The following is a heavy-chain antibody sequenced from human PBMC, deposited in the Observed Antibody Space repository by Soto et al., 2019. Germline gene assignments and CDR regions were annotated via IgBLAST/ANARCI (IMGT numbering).Heavy chain of an antibody. Sequence: QVQLVESGGGVVQPGRSLRLSCAASGFTFSSFGVHWVRRAPGKGLEWVAVISYDGNNKYYADSVKGRFTISRDNSRKMVYLQMDSLRAEDTAVYYCAKDFRGCTSGVRLHNWFDPWGQGTLVTVSS. J-gene: IGHJ5*02. CDR2: ISYDGNNK. CDR1: GFTFSSFG. V-gene: IGHV3-30*18. D-gene: IGHD2-8*01. CDR3: AKDFRGCTSGVRLHNWFDP.